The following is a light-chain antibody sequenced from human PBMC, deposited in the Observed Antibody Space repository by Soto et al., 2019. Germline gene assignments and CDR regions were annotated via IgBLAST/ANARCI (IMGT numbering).Light chain of an antibody. CDR3: QQRSNWIFT. J-gene: IGKJ3*01. CDR1: QSVGSY. Sequence: EIVLTQSPATLSLSPGERATLSCRASQSVGSYLAWYQQKPGQAPRLLIYDASNRATGIPARFSGSGSGTDFTLTIRSLQPEDFAVYYCQQRSNWIFTFGPGTKVDIK. V-gene: IGKV3-11*01. CDR2: DAS.